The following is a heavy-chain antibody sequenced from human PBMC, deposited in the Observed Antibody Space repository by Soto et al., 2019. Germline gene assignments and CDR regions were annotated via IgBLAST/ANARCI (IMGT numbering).Heavy chain of an antibody. CDR2: IIPIFGTA. V-gene: IGHV1-69*12. D-gene: IGHD2-2*01. CDR1: VGTCSSYA. Sequence: QGQLVQSGAEVKKTRSSVKVSCKASVGTCSSYAISWVRQAPGQGLEWMGGIIPIFGTANYAQKFQGRVTITADESTSTASMELSSLRSEDTAVYYCARHVPAAGYYYGIHDWGQMTTVTVSS. J-gene: IGHJ6*02. CDR3: ARHVPAAGYYYGIHD.